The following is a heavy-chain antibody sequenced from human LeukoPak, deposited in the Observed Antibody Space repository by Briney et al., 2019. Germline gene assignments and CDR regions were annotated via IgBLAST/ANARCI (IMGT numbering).Heavy chain of an antibody. Sequence: SGPTLVKPTQTLTLTCTFSGFSLSTSGVGVGWIRQPPGKALEWLALIYWDDDKRYSPSLKSRLTITKDTSKNQVVLTMTSMDPVDTATYYCARIVVVALYDYWGQGTLVTVSS. J-gene: IGHJ4*02. CDR1: GFSLSTSGVG. CDR2: IYWDDDK. CDR3: ARIVVVALYDY. V-gene: IGHV2-5*02. D-gene: IGHD3-22*01.